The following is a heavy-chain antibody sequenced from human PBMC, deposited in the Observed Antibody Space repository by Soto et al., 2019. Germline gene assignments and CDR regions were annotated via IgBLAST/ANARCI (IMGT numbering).Heavy chain of an antibody. V-gene: IGHV3-23*01. Sequence: EVQLLESGGGLVQPGGSLRLSCAASGFTFSSYAMSWVRQAPGKGLEWLSAISGSGGSTYYADSVKGRFTISRDNTKNTLYLQMNCLRAEDTAVYYCAKDKFLRISVAGIWGQGTLVTVSS. CDR3: AKDKFLRISVAGI. CDR2: ISGSGGST. CDR1: GFTFSSYA. D-gene: IGHD6-19*01. J-gene: IGHJ4*02.